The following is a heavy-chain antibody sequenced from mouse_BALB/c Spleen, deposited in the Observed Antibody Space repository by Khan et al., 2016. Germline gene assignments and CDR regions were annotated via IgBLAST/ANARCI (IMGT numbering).Heavy chain of an antibody. J-gene: IGHJ3*01. D-gene: IGHD1-1*01. CDR3: AILMYYSGSRFAC. Sequence: EVQLQESGPGLVKPSQSLSLTCTVTGYSITSDYAWNWIRQFPGNKLEWMGYISYSGSTSYNPSHKSRISITRDTSKNQFFLQLNSVTTEETATYYCAILMYYSGSRFACWGQWTLVTVSA. V-gene: IGHV3-2*02. CDR2: ISYSGST. CDR1: GYSITSDYA.